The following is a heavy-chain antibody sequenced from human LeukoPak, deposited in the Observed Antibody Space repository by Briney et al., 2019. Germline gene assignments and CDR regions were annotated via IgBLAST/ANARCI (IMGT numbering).Heavy chain of an antibody. CDR3: ARDSSSSWYVVNYYYMDV. CDR1: GFTFSSYG. Sequence: GGSLRLSCAASGFTFSSYGMHWVRQAPGKGLEWVAVIWYDGSNKYYADSVKGRFTISRDNSKNTLYLQMNSLRAEDTAVYYCARDSSSSWYVVNYYYMDVWGKGTTVTVSS. J-gene: IGHJ6*03. V-gene: IGHV3-33*08. CDR2: IWYDGSNK. D-gene: IGHD6-13*01.